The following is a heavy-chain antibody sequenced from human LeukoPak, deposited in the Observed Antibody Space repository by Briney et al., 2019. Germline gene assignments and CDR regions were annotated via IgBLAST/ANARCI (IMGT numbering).Heavy chain of an antibody. D-gene: IGHD5-12*01. CDR1: GYTFTGYY. J-gene: IGHJ4*02. CDR3: ARGGGYSGYDYIDDY. Sequence: ASVKVSCKASGYTFTGYYMHWVRQAPGQGLEWMGWINPNSGGTNYAQKFQGRVTMTRDMSTSTVYMELSSLRSEDTAVYYCARGGGYSGYDYIDDYWGQGTLVTVSS. V-gene: IGHV1-2*02. CDR2: INPNSGGT.